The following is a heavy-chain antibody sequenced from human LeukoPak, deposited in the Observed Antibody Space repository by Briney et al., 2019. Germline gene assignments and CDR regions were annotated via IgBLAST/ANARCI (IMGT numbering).Heavy chain of an antibody. D-gene: IGHD3-3*01. CDR2: IYISGST. CDR1: GGSISSYY. J-gene: IGHJ4*02. Sequence: PSETLSLTCTVSGGSISSYYWSWIRQPAGKGLEWIGRIYISGSTNYNPSLKSRVTMSVATSKNQCSLKLRSVTAADTVVYYCARDRAIFGVAKYYFAYWRPGTLVTVSS. V-gene: IGHV4-4*07. CDR3: ARDRAIFGVAKYYFAY.